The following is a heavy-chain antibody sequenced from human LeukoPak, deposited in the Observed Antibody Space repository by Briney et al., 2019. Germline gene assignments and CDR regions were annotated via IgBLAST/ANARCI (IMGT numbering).Heavy chain of an antibody. V-gene: IGHV3-74*01. CDR3: ARDYGWLEDS. D-gene: IGHD6-19*01. CDR1: GFTFNSYW. J-gene: IGHJ4*02. CDR2: INSDGSRT. Sequence: GGSLRLSCEASGFTFNSYWMHWVRHAPGKGLVWVSRINSDGSRTSYADSVKGRFTISRDNAKNTLYLQMNSLRGEDTSVYYCARDYGWLEDSWGQGTLVTVSS.